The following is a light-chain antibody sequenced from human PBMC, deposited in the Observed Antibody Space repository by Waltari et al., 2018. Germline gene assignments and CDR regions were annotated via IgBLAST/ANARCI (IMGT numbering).Light chain of an antibody. Sequence: QLVLTQPPSAPASLGASVKLTCTLSSWHSSNASAWHQQQPEKGPRYVREVNSDGSHNTGDGIPDRFSGSSSGAERYLTISRLRSEDGADYYCQTWGTGILVFGTGTKVTVL. CDR3: QTWGTGILV. CDR2: VNSDGSH. V-gene: IGLV4-69*01. J-gene: IGLJ1*01. CDR1: SWHSSNA.